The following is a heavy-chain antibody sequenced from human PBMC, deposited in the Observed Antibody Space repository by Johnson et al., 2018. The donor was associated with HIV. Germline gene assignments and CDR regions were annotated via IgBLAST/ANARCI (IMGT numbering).Heavy chain of an antibody. D-gene: IGHD2-15*01. CDR3: VWNCSGGCSSAFDI. V-gene: IGHV3-30*02. J-gene: IGHJ3*02. CDR1: GFTFSNYG. Sequence: QVQLVESGGGVVQPGGSLRLSCAASGFTFSNYGMHWVRQAPGKGLEWVAFIRFDGSKKYYADSVKGRFTISRDNAKNSLYLQMNSLRAEDTAVYYCVWNCSGGCSSAFDIWGQGTMVTVSS. CDR2: IRFDGSKK.